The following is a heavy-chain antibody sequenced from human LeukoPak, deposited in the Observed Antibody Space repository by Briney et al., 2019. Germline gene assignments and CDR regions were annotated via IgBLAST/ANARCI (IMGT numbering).Heavy chain of an antibody. J-gene: IGHJ4*02. CDR2: ISGSGGST. Sequence: RTGGSLRLSCAASGFTFSSYAMSWVRQAPGKGLQWVSAISGSGGSTYYADSVKGRFTISRDNSKNTLYLQMNSLRAEDTAVYYCAKTSARQGIAVWIFDYWGQGTLVTVSS. CDR3: AKTSARQGIAVWIFDY. D-gene: IGHD6-19*01. V-gene: IGHV3-23*01. CDR1: GFTFSSYA.